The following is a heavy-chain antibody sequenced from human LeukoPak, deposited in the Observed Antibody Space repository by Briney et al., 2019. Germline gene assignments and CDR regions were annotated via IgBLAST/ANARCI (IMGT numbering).Heavy chain of an antibody. CDR2: IYYSGST. CDR3: ARGAHDAFDI. J-gene: IGHJ3*02. CDR1: GGSISSSSYY. V-gene: IGHV4-39*07. Sequence: PSETLSLTCTVSGGSISSSSYYWGWIRQPPGKGLEWIGSIYYSGSTYYNPSLKSRVTISVDTSKNQFSLKLSSVTAADTAVYYCARGAHDAFDIWGQGTMVTVSS.